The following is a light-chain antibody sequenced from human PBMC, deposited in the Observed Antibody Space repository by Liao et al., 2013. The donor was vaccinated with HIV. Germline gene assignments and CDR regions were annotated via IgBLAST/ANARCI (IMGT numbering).Light chain of an antibody. CDR1: NIGSYS. Sequence: SYELTQPASVSVAPGKTARITCGGNNIGSYSVHWYQHKPGQAPVLVIYNDRDRPSGIPERFSGSNSGNTATLTISSVEAGDEADYYCQVWDSSSDHWVFGGGTKLTVL. CDR2: NDR. J-gene: IGLJ3*02. V-gene: IGLV3-21*04. CDR3: QVWDSSSDHWV.